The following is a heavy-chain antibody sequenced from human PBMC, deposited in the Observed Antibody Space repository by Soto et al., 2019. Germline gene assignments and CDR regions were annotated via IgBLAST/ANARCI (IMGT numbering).Heavy chain of an antibody. CDR1: GGTFSSYG. CDR3: ARDGRSSSYDY. V-gene: IGHV1-69*18. D-gene: IGHD6-13*01. CDR2: IIPNFGTP. J-gene: IGHJ4*02. Sequence: QVQLVQSGAEVKKPGSSVKVSCKSSGGTFSSYGINWVRQAPGQGPEWMGMIIPNFGTPKYAQKFQGRVTITADESTSTSYMELSSLRSDDTAMYYCARDGRSSSYDYWGQGTLVTVSS.